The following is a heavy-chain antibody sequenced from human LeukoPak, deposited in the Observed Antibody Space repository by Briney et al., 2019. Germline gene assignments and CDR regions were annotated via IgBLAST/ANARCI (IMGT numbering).Heavy chain of an antibody. CDR2: ISAYNGNT. D-gene: IGHD3-22*01. CDR1: GYTFTSYG. J-gene: IGHJ4*02. V-gene: IGHV1-18*01. CDR3: ARDASICSGGSCFFLYYYDSSGYYLNDY. Sequence: ASVKVSCKASGYTFTSYGISWVRQAPGQGLEWMGWISAYNGNTNYAQKLQGRVTMTTDTSTSTAYMELRSLRSDDTAVYYCARDASICSGGSCFFLYYYDSSGYYLNDYWGKGTLVTVSS.